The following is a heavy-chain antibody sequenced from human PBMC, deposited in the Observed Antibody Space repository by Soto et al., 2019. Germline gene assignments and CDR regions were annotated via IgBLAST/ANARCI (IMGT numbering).Heavy chain of an antibody. Sequence: QVQLVQSGAEVKKPGASVKVSCKASGYTFTSYGISWVRQAPGQGLEWMGWISAYNGNTNYAQKLQGRVTMTTDTSTSPAYMELRSLRSDDTAVYYCTRAVQGPWELWFGRTNYGMDVWGQGTTVTVSS. CDR1: GYTFTSYG. CDR2: ISAYNGNT. D-gene: IGHD3-16*02. J-gene: IGHJ6*02. CDR3: TRAVQGPWELWFGRTNYGMDV. V-gene: IGHV1-18*01.